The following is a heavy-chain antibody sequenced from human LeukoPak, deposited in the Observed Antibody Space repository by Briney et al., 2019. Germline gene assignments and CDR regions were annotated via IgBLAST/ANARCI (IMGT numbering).Heavy chain of an antibody. CDR1: GDSFNGYY. CDR2: MYSSGST. J-gene: IGHJ6*04. CDR3: ARHVYGKGMYV. V-gene: IGHV4-59*08. Sequence: AETLSLTCTVSGDSFNGYYWGWIRQPPGKGLECVGYMYSSGSTAYNPSLKSRLSISIDTSKSQFSLTLSSVTAADTAVYFCARHVYGKGMYVWGKGTTVTVSS. D-gene: IGHD4-17*01.